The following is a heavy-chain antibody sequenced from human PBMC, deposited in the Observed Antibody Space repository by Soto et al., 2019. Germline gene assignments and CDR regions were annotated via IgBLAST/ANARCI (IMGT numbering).Heavy chain of an antibody. CDR2: INSDGSST. D-gene: IGHD3-9*01. CDR1: GVTFSSYW. J-gene: IGHJ6*02. V-gene: IGHV3-74*01. CDR3: ARDPIRYFDWLSPANYYYYYGMDV. Sequence: XGSLRLTCAASGVTFSSYWKHWVRQAPGKGLVWVSRINSDGSSTSYADSVKGRFTISRDNAKNTLYLQMNSLRAEDTAVYYCARDPIRYFDWLSPANYYYYYGMDVWGQGTTVTVSS.